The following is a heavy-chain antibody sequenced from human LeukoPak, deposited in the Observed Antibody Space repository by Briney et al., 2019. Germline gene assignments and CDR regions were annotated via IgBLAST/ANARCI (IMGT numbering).Heavy chain of an antibody. J-gene: IGHJ4*02. Sequence: PGGSLRLSCAASGFTFSTYWMSWVRQAPGKGLEWVAIIKGDGSEKAYVDSVKGRFSISRDNAENSLYLQMSSLRAEDTAVYYCAKDWGYEEAGIDFWGQGTLVTDSS. CDR3: AKDWGYEEAGIDF. CDR1: GFTFSTYW. V-gene: IGHV3-7*04. CDR2: IKGDGSEK. D-gene: IGHD6-13*01.